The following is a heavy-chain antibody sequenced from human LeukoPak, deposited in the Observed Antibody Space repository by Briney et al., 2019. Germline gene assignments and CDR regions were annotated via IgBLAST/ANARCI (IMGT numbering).Heavy chain of an antibody. CDR1: GFTFSSYE. CDR3: AREGANYGSGSYSFDY. Sequence: PGGSLRLSCAASGFTFSSYEMNWVRQAPGKGLEWVSSISSSSSYIYYADSVKGRFTISRDNAKNSLYLQMNSLRAEDTAVYYCAREGANYGSGSYSFDYWGQGTLVTVSS. J-gene: IGHJ4*02. CDR2: ISSSSSYI. D-gene: IGHD3-10*01. V-gene: IGHV3-21*01.